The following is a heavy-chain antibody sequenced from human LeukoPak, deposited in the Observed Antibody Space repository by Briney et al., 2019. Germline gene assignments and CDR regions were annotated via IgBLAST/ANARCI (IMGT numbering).Heavy chain of an antibody. Sequence: PGGSLRLSCAASGFTFSSYAMSWVRQAPWKGLEWVSAISGSGGSTYYADSVKGRFTISRDNSKDTLYLQMNSLRAEDTAVYYCAKCGSTSCENLFDYWGQGTLVTVSS. V-gene: IGHV3-23*01. CDR2: ISGSGGST. CDR1: GFTFSSYA. CDR3: AKCGSTSCENLFDY. D-gene: IGHD2-2*01. J-gene: IGHJ4*02.